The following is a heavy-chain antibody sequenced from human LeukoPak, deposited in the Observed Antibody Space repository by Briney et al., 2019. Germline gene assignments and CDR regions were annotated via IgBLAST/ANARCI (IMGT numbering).Heavy chain of an antibody. CDR1: GFTFSSYW. D-gene: IGHD6-13*01. CDR3: ARDLGIAAAGTLFDY. Sequence: PGGSLRLSCAASGFTFSSYWMSWVRQAPGKGLEWVANIKQDGSEKYYVDSVKGRFTNSRDNAKNSLYLQMNSLRAEDTAVYYCARDLGIAAAGTLFDYWGQGTLVTVSS. CDR2: IKQDGSEK. J-gene: IGHJ4*02. V-gene: IGHV3-7*01.